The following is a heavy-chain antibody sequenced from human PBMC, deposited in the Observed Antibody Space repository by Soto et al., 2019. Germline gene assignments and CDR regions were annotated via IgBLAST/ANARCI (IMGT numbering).Heavy chain of an antibody. CDR3: ARDSMYGFTAR. CDR2: ITYNGST. Sequence: QVQLQESGPGLVKPSQTLSLTCSVSGGSVSSPAYSWSWIRQHPVKGLEWVGYITYNGSTTYNPSLKSRVTISADTAKNQFSVNLRSVTAADTAVYYCARDSMYGFTARWGQGTLVIVSS. J-gene: IGHJ4*02. CDR1: GGSVSSPAYS. V-gene: IGHV4-31*03. D-gene: IGHD2-8*01.